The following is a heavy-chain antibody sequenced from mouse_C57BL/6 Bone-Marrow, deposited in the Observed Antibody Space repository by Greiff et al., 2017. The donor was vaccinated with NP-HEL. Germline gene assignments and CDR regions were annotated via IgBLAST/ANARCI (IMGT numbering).Heavy chain of an antibody. D-gene: IGHD1-1*01. CDR3: ALITTVVAPYYFDY. CDR2: IDPANGNT. V-gene: IGHV14-3*01. J-gene: IGHJ2*01. Sequence: EVQLQQSVAELVRPGASVKLSCTASGFNIKNTYMHWVKQRPEQGLEWIGRIDPANGNTKYAPTFQGKATITANTSSNTAYLQLSRLTSEDTAIYYGALITTVVAPYYFDYWGQGTTLTVSS. CDR1: GFNIKNTY.